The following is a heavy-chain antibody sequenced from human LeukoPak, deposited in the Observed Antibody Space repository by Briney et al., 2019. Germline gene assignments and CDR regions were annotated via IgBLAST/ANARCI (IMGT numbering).Heavy chain of an antibody. CDR1: GGTFSSYA. CDR2: IIPILGIA. J-gene: IGHJ4*02. Sequence: SVKVSCKASGGTFSSYAISWVRQAPGQGLEWMGRIIPILGIANYAQKFQGRVTITADKSTSTAYMELSSLRSEDTAVYYCARDAPGGDFWSGYYSDYWGQGTLVTVSS. CDR3: ARDAPGGDFWSGYYSDY. V-gene: IGHV1-69*04. D-gene: IGHD3-3*01.